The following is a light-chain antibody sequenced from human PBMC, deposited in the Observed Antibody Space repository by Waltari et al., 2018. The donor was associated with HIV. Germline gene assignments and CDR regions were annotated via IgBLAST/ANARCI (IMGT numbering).Light chain of an antibody. CDR1: SSDVGSYDY. V-gene: IGLV2-8*01. CDR2: DIY. Sequence: QSALTQSPSASGSPGQAVTISCSGTSSDVGSYDYVSWYQQYPGKAPKLIIYDIYKRPSGVPQRFSGAKSGNTASLTVSGLQAEDEANYYCSSYAGSKNRVVFGGGTFLTVL. J-gene: IGLJ2*01. CDR3: SSYAGSKNRVV.